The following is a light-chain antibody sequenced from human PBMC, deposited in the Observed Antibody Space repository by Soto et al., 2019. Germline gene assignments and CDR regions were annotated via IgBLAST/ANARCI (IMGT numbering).Light chain of an antibody. Sequence: DIQMTQSPTSLSASVGDRVTITCRASQGIRNFVAWYQQKPGKAPKLLIYAASTLQSGVPPRFSGSGSGTDFTLTINCLQPEDVATYSCQKYSSVPVFGPGTKVEIK. J-gene: IGKJ3*01. CDR2: AAS. CDR1: QGIRNF. CDR3: QKYSSVPV. V-gene: IGKV1-27*01.